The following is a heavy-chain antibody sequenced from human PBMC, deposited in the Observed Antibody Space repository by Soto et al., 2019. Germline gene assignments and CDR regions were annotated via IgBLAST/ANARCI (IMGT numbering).Heavy chain of an antibody. J-gene: IGHJ4*02. CDR3: ARDHYDFWSGYYTIEIDY. CDR2: ISAYNGNT. Sequence: ASVKVSCKASGYTFTSYGISWVRQAPGQGLEWMGWISAYNGNTNYAQKLQGRVTMTTDTSTSTAYMELRSLRSDDTAVYYCARDHYDFWSGYYTIEIDYWGQGTLVTVSS. CDR1: GYTFTSYG. D-gene: IGHD3-3*01. V-gene: IGHV1-18*04.